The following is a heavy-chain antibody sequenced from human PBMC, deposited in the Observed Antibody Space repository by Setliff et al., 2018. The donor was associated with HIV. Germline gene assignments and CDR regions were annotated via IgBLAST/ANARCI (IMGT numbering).Heavy chain of an antibody. J-gene: IGHJ4*01. Sequence: GGSLRLSCTASGFTFGDYAMSWVRQAPGKGLEWVSYISMSSHTSVIYSDSVKGRFTISRDNARNSFYLQMNSLRVDDTAVYFCARDKWASGSDFWGHGTLVTVSS. CDR1: GFTFGDYA. CDR2: ISMSSHTSV. CDR3: ARDKWASGSDF. D-gene: IGHD1-26*01. V-gene: IGHV3-48*01.